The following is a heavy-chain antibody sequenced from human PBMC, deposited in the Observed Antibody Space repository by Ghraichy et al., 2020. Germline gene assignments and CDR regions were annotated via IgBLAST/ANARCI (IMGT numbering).Heavy chain of an antibody. D-gene: IGHD1-14*01. V-gene: IGHV3-11*01. CDR2: ISVGGGTI. J-gene: IGHJ5*02. CDR1: GFTLSDYY. Sequence: LSLTCEDSGFTLSDYYMSWIRQAPGKGLQWIAYISVGGGTISYSDSVRGRFTISRDSAKNSVSLQMNGLGPDDTAVYYCARDRKIGAAQRFDLWGQGPLVTVSS. CDR3: ARDRKIGAAQRFDL.